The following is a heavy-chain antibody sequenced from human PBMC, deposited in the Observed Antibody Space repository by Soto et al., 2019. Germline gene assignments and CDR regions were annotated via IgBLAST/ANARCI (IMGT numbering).Heavy chain of an antibody. CDR1: GFIFNEYG. CDR3: ARWGCSGTNCNLNQRSYDL. V-gene: IGHV3-33*03. Sequence: QVQLVESEGGVVQPGMSLRLSCAASGFIFNEYGMHWVRQAPGKGLEWVAVIWYDGSNKYYADSVKGRFTISRDNSKNTMSLQMNNLRAEDTAVYYCARWGCSGTNCNLNQRSYDLWGQGTLVTVSS. J-gene: IGHJ4*02. CDR2: IWYDGSNK. D-gene: IGHD2-15*01.